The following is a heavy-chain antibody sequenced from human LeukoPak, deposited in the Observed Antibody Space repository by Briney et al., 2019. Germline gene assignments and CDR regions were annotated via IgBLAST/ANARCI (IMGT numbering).Heavy chain of an antibody. D-gene: IGHD5-18*01. Sequence: GGSLRLSCAASGFTFSNYEMNWVRQAPGKGLERVSYISSSGSTIYYAESVKGRFTISRDNTKNSLYLQMNSLRAEDTAVYYCARDLVGRYSYGYDYWGQGTLVTVSS. V-gene: IGHV3-48*03. CDR2: ISSSGSTI. CDR3: ARDLVGRYSYGYDY. J-gene: IGHJ4*02. CDR1: GFTFSNYE.